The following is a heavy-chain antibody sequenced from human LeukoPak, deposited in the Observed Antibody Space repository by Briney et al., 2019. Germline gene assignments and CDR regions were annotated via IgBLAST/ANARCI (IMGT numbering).Heavy chain of an antibody. J-gene: IGHJ4*02. Sequence: GGSLRLSCAASGFTFSSYWMSWVRQAPGKGLEWVANIKQDGSEKYYVDSVKGRFTISRDNAKNSLYLQMNSLRAEDTAVYYCARDQVYYGSGSYAIFDYWGQGTLVTVSS. CDR3: ARDQVYYGSGSYAIFDY. CDR2: IKQDGSEK. D-gene: IGHD3-10*01. CDR1: GFTFSSYW. V-gene: IGHV3-7*01.